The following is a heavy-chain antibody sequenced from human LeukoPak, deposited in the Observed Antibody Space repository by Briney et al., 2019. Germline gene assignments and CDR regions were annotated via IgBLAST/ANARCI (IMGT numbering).Heavy chain of an antibody. Sequence: GGSLRLSCAASGFTFSSYAMSWVRQAPGKGLEWVSAISGSGGSTHYADSVKGRFTISRDNSKNTLYLQMNSLRAEDTAVYYCASDARHSEVGYFDHWGQGTLVTVSS. CDR3: ASDARHSEVGYFDH. J-gene: IGHJ4*02. D-gene: IGHD6-6*01. CDR1: GFTFSSYA. V-gene: IGHV3-23*01. CDR2: ISGSGGST.